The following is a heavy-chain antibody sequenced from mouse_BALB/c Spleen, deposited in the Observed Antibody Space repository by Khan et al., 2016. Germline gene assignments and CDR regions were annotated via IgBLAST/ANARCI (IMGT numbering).Heavy chain of an antibody. CDR2: INTYTGEP. CDR3: ASRKYGNYEDAMDY. D-gene: IGHD2-10*02. CDR1: GYTFTNYG. Sequence: QFQLVQSGPELKKPGETVKISCKASGYTFTNYGMNWVKQVPGKGLKWMGWINTYTGEPTYADDFKGRFAFSLETSASTAYLQINNLKNEDMATYFCASRKYGNYEDAMDYWGQGTSVTVSS. J-gene: IGHJ4*01. V-gene: IGHV9-1*02.